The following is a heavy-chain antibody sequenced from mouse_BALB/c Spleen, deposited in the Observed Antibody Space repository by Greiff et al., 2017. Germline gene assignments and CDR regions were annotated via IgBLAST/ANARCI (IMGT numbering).Heavy chain of an antibody. CDR2: ISYSGST. V-gene: IGHV3-2*02. CDR1: GYSITSDYA. Sequence: LMESGPGLVKPSQSLSLTCTVTGYSITSDYAWNWIRQFPGNKLEWMGYISYSGSTSYNPSLKSRISITRDTSKNQFFLQLNSVTTEDTATYYCARGIYYGNYEGYAMDYWGQGTSVTVSS. J-gene: IGHJ4*01. D-gene: IGHD2-1*01. CDR3: ARGIYYGNYEGYAMDY.